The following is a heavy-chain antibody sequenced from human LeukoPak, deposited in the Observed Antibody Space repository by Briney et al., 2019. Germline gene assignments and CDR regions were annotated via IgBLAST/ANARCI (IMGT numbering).Heavy chain of an antibody. Sequence: GSLRLSCAASGFTFSSYGMHWVRQAPGKGLEWVAVIWYDGSKKYYADSVKGRFTSSRDNSKNTLSLEMNSLRAEDTAVYYCAREVPGGRFDYWGQGTLVTVSS. V-gene: IGHV3-33*01. CDR1: GFTFSSYG. J-gene: IGHJ4*02. CDR2: IWYDGSKK. D-gene: IGHD2-8*02. CDR3: AREVPGGRFDY.